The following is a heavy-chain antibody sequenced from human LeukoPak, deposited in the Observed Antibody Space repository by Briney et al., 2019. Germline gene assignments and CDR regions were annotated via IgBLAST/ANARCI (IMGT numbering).Heavy chain of an antibody. V-gene: IGHV1-69*05. D-gene: IGHD6-6*01. CDR1: GGTFSNYA. CDR3: ARDLGSSGDY. Sequence: GASVKVSCKASGGTFSNYAIKWVRQAPGQGLEWMGGIIPLFGTTNYAQRFQGRVTISTDESSSTTYRDLSSLRSEDTAVYYCARDLGSSGDYWGQGNLVTVSS. J-gene: IGHJ4*02. CDR2: IIPLFGTT.